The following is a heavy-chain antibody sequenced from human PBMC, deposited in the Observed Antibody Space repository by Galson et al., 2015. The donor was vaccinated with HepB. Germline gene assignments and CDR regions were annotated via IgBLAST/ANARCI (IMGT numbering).Heavy chain of an antibody. Sequence: TLSLTCAVYGGSFSGYYWSWIRQPPGKGLEWIGEINHSGSTNYNPSLKSRVTISVDTSKNQFSLKLSSVTAADTAVYYCARGLTGGMDVWGQGTTVTVSS. V-gene: IGHV4-34*01. D-gene: IGHD1-14*01. J-gene: IGHJ6*02. CDR2: INHSGST. CDR3: ARGLTGGMDV. CDR1: GGSFSGYY.